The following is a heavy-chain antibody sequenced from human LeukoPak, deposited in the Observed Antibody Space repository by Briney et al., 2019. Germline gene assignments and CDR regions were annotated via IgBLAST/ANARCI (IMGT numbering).Heavy chain of an antibody. Sequence: FQGRVTMTRDMSTSTVYMELSSLRSEDTAVYYCASSSMVRGVNISGLDYWGQGTLVTVSS. CDR3: ASSSMVRGVNISGLDY. V-gene: IGHV1-46*01. J-gene: IGHJ4*02. D-gene: IGHD3-10*01.